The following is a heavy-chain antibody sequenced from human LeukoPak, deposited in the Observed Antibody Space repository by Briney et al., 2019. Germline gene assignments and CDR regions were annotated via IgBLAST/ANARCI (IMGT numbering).Heavy chain of an antibody. CDR2: ISGSGGST. CDR1: GFTFSSYA. V-gene: IGHV3-23*01. D-gene: IGHD3-10*01. Sequence: GGSLRLSCAASGFTFSSYAMSWVRQAPGKGLVWVSAISGSGGSTYYADSVKGRFTISRDNAKKSLYLQMNSLRVEDTAVYYCARFISLGAWGQGTLVTVSS. CDR3: ARFISLGA. J-gene: IGHJ5*02.